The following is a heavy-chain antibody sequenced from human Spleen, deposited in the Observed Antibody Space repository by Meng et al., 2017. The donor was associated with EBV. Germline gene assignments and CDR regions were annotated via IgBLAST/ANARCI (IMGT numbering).Heavy chain of an antibody. CDR2: FNPNGGST. CDR3: ASKWTSSYYEAYFHH. Sequence: QVQLVQSGTEVXXXXXSVKVSXXXFGYSYTNYYIHWVRQAPGQGLEWMGIFNPNGGSTSSAQKFQGRVTMTGDTSTSTVYMELSNLRSDDTAMYYCASKWTSSYYEAYFHHWGQGTLVTVSS. CDR1: GYSYTNYY. V-gene: IGHV1-46*01. J-gene: IGHJ1*01. D-gene: IGHD3-10*01.